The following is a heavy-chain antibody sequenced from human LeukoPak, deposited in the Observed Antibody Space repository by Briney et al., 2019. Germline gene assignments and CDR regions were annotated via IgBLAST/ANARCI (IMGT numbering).Heavy chain of an antibody. CDR3: AREIVGYDAFDI. V-gene: IGHV3-7*01. Sequence: GGSLRLSCTASEFTLGSYWVSWVRQTPAKGLEWMANIRQDGNIKYYVDSVRGRFSISRDNAKNSLYLQMNNLRVDDTALYYCAREIVGYDAFDIWGQGTMVAVSS. CDR1: EFTLGSYW. J-gene: IGHJ3*02. D-gene: IGHD1-1*01. CDR2: IRQDGNIK.